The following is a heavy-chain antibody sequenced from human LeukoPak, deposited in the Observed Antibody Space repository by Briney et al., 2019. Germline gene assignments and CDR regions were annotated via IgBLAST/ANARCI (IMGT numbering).Heavy chain of an antibody. CDR1: GGSMRTDSYY. J-gene: IGHJ6*03. CDR3: ARHSPANKWLVQNYYYMDV. CDR2: IYYSGST. Sequence: SETLSLTCTVSGGSMRTDSYYWGWIRQPPGKGLEWIGSIYYSGSTYYNPSLKSRVTISVDASKNQFSLKLSSVTAADTAVYYCARHSPANKWLVQNYYYMDVWGKGTTVTVSS. D-gene: IGHD6-19*01. V-gene: IGHV4-39*01.